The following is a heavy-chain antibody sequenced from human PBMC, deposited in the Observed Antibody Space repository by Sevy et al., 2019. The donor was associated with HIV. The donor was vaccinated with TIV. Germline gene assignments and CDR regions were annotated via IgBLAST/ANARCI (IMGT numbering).Heavy chain of an antibody. J-gene: IGHJ3*02. V-gene: IGHV3-23*01. CDR2: ISGSGGST. CDR1: GFTFSSYA. CDR3: AKDRSEIDAFDI. Sequence: GGSLRLSCAASGFTFSSYAMSWVRQAPGKGLEWVSAISGSGGSTYYADSVKGRLTISRDNSKNTLYLQMNSLRAEDTAVYYWAKDRSEIDAFDIWGQGTMVTVSS.